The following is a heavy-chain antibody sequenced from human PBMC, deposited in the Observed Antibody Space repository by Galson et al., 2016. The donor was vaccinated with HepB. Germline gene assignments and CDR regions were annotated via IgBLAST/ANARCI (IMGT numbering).Heavy chain of an antibody. Sequence: SLRLSCAASGFTFAGYAMSWVRQAPGKGLEWVSAMSGSGEDTYYADPVLGRFSISRDNFRNTLYLQMNSLRVEDTAVYYCARGYLGSGRTDYWGQGTLVTVSS. CDR2: MSGSGEDT. CDR1: GFTFAGYA. CDR3: ARGYLGSGRTDY. J-gene: IGHJ4*02. V-gene: IGHV3-23*01. D-gene: IGHD3-10*01.